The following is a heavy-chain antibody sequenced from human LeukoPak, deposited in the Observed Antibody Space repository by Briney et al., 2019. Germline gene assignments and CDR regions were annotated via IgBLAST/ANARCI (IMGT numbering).Heavy chain of an antibody. CDR2: ISSSGGST. Sequence: GGSLRLSCAASGFTFSSYAMSWVRQAPGKGLEWVSAISSSGGSTYYADSVKGRFTISRDSAKNSLYLQMNSLRAEDTAVYYCARVGGYSYGYSDYWGQGTLVTVSS. V-gene: IGHV3-23*01. D-gene: IGHD5-18*01. CDR1: GFTFSSYA. CDR3: ARVGGYSYGYSDY. J-gene: IGHJ4*02.